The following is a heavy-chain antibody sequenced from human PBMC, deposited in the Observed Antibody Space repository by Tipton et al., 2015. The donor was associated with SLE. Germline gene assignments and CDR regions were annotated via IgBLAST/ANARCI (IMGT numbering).Heavy chain of an antibody. CDR2: ITWNSGSI. Sequence: SLRLSCAASGFTYEDYAMHWVRQAPGEGLEWVSGITWNSGSIGYADSVKGRFTISRDNAKNSLYLQVNSLRAEDTALYYCAKARFDDILTGGLDYWGQGTLVTVSS. D-gene: IGHD3-9*01. J-gene: IGHJ4*02. CDR3: AKARFDDILTGGLDY. V-gene: IGHV3-9*01. CDR1: GFTYEDYA.